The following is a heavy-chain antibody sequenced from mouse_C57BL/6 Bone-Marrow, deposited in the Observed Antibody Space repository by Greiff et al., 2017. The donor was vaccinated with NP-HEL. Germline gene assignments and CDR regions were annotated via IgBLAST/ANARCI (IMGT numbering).Heavy chain of an antibody. J-gene: IGHJ2*01. D-gene: IGHD1-1*01. V-gene: IGHV1-76*01. CDR2: IYPGSGNT. Sequence: QVQLQQSGAELVRPGASVKLSCKASGYTFTDYYINWVKQRPGQGLEWIARIYPGSGNTYYNEKFKGKATLTAEKSSSTAYMQLSSLTSEDSAVYFCARGGYYGLYYFDYWGQGTTLTVSS. CDR1: GYTFTDYY. CDR3: ARGGYYGLYYFDY.